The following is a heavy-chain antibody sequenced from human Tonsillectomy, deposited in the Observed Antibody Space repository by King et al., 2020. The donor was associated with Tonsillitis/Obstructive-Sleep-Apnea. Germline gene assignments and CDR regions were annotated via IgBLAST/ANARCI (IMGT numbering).Heavy chain of an antibody. Sequence: VQLQQWGAGLLKPSETLSLTCAVYGGSFSGYYWSWIRQPPGKGLEWIGEINHSGSTNYNPSLKSRVTISVDTSKNQFSLKLSSVTAADTAVYYCARRRGSIVVVPAAPRRNWFDPWGQGTLVTVSS. CDR1: GGSFSGYY. CDR2: INHSGST. D-gene: IGHD2-2*01. J-gene: IGHJ5*02. V-gene: IGHV4-34*01. CDR3: ARRRGSIVVVPAAPRRNWFDP.